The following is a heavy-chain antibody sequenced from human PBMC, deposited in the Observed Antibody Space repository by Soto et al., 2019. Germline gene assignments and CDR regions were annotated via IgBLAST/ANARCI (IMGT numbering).Heavy chain of an antibody. D-gene: IGHD1-26*01. V-gene: IGHV3-23*01. J-gene: IGHJ4*02. Sequence: VGSLRLSCAGSGFTFSNYAMSWVRQAPGKGLAWVSAISGSGGSTYYADSVKGRFTISRDNSKNTLYPQMNSLRAEDTALYYCAKVPVGATGRFDYWGQGTLVTVSS. CDR2: ISGSGGST. CDR3: AKVPVGATGRFDY. CDR1: GFTFSNYA.